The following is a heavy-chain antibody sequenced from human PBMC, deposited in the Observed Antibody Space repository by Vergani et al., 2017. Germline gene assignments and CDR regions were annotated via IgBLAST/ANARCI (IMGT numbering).Heavy chain of an antibody. CDR3: ARSRPYCTSGSCPAI. CDR2: VFRNGNV. Sequence: QVQLQESGPGLVKPPGTLSLTCAVSGDSIDSFYWSWIRQSPGKGLEWIGYVFRNGNVNYNPSFNFRVAIDTSNNELSLRVTSVTAADTAVYYCARSRPYCTSGSCPAIWGQGTLVTVSS. J-gene: IGHJ4*02. D-gene: IGHD2-15*01. CDR1: GDSIDSFY. V-gene: IGHV4-4*08.